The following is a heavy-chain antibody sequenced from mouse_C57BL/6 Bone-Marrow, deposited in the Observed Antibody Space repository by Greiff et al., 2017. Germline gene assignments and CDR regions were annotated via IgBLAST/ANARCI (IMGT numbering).Heavy chain of an antibody. CDR1: GYTFTNYW. J-gene: IGHJ2*01. V-gene: IGHV1-63*01. D-gene: IGHD2-3*01. CDR2: IYPGGGYT. Sequence: VQGVESGAELVRPGTSVKMSCKASGYTFTNYWIGWAKQRPGHGLEWIGDIYPGGGYTKYNEKFKGKATLTADKSSSTAYMQFSSLTSEDSAIYYCARWGWLLEGFDYWGQGTTLTVSS. CDR3: ARWGWLLEGFDY.